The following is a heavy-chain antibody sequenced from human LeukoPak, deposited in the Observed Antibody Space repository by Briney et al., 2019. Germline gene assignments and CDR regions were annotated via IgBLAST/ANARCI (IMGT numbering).Heavy chain of an antibody. CDR2: INPNSGGT. D-gene: IGHD3-10*01. V-gene: IGHV1-2*02. J-gene: IGHJ5*02. CDR1: GYTFTGYY. Sequence: ASVKVSCKASGYTFTGYYMHWVRQAPGQGLEWMGWINPNSGGTNYAQKFQGRVTMTRDTSISTAYMELSSLGSDDTAVYYCARDGRGSRSSWFDPRGQGTLVIVSS. CDR3: ARDGRGSRSSWFDP.